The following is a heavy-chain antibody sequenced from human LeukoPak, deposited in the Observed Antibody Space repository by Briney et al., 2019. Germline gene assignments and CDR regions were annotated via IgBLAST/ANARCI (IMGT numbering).Heavy chain of an antibody. D-gene: IGHD3-22*01. J-gene: IGHJ4*02. CDR1: GGSFSGYY. CDR3: ASIYYDSSGYGVYYFDY. V-gene: IGHV4-34*01. CDR2: INHSGST. Sequence: SETLSLTCAVYGGSFSGYYWSWIRQPPGKGLEWIGEINHSGSTNYSPSLKSRVTISVDTSKNQFSLKLSSVTAADTAVYYCASIYYDSSGYGVYYFDYWGQGTLVTVSS.